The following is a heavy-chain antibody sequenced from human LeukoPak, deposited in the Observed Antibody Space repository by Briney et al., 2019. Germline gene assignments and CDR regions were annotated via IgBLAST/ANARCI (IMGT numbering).Heavy chain of an antibody. CDR1: GYTFTGYY. D-gene: IGHD3-10*01. CDR3: AREVRTVRGALGY. J-gene: IGHJ4*02. V-gene: IGHV1-2*06. CDR2: INPNSGGT. Sequence: ASVKVSCKASGYTFTGYYMHWVRQAPGQGLEWMGRINPNSGGTNYAQKFQGRVTMTRDTSISTAYMELSRLRSDDTAVYYCAREVRTVRGALGYWGQGTLVTVSS.